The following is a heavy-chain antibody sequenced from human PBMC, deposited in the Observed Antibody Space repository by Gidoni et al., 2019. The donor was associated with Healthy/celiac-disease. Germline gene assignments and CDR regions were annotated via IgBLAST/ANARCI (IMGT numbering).Heavy chain of an antibody. Sequence: ASGFTFSSYWMSWVRQAPGKGLEWVANIKQDGSEKYYVDSVKGRFTISRDNAKNSLYLQMNSLRAEDTAVYYCAREPQQLVTGVFYYYYGMDVWGQGTTVTVSS. CDR3: AREPQQLVTGVFYYYYGMDV. D-gene: IGHD6-13*01. V-gene: IGHV3-7*03. CDR1: GFTFSSYW. J-gene: IGHJ6*02. CDR2: IKQDGSEK.